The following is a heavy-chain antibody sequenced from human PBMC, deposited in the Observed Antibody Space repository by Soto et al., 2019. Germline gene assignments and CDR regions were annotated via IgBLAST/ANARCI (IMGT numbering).Heavy chain of an antibody. CDR2: ISSSSSYT. V-gene: IGHV3-11*06. CDR3: ARDPTIQTEALHDY. Sequence: QVQLVESGGGLVKPGGSLRLSCAASGFAFSDYYMSWIRQAPGKGLEWVSYISSSSSYTNYADSVKGRFTISRDNAKNSLYLQMNSLRAEDTAVYYCARDPTIQTEALHDYWGQGTLVTVSS. J-gene: IGHJ4*02. D-gene: IGHD3-3*01. CDR1: GFAFSDYY.